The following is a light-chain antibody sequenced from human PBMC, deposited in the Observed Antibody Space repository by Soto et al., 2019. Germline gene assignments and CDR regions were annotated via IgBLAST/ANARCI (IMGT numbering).Light chain of an antibody. V-gene: IGKV1-5*03. Sequence: DIQMTQSPSTLSASVGDRVTITCRASQSISSWLAWYQQKPGKAPKLLIYKASSLESWVPSMFSGSGSGTELTLTISSLQPDDFATYYCQQYNSYPWTFGQGTKVEIK. CDR3: QQYNSYPWT. CDR1: QSISSW. CDR2: KAS. J-gene: IGKJ1*01.